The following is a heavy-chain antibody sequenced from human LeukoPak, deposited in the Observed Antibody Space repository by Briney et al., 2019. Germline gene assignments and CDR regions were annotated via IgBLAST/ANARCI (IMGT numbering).Heavy chain of an antibody. CDR1: GYTFTSYD. J-gene: IGHJ4*02. Sequence: ASVTVSCKASGYTFTSYDINWVRQATGQGLEWMGWMNPNSGNTGYAQKFQGRVTMTRNTSISTAYMELSSLRSEDTAVYYCARGSTAMATFDYWGQGTLVTVSS. CDR2: MNPNSGNT. D-gene: IGHD5-18*01. V-gene: IGHV1-8*01. CDR3: ARGSTAMATFDY.